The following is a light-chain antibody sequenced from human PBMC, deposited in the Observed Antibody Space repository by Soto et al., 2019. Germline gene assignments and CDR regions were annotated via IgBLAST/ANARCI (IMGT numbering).Light chain of an antibody. Sequence: EIVLTQSPATLSVSPGERATLSCRASQSVSSYLAWYQQKPGQAPRLLIYGASSRATGIPDRFSGSGSGTDFTLAISRLEPGDSAVYFCQQCDTSPWTFGQGTKVDIK. CDR1: QSVSSY. CDR3: QQCDTSPWT. CDR2: GAS. V-gene: IGKV3-20*01. J-gene: IGKJ1*01.